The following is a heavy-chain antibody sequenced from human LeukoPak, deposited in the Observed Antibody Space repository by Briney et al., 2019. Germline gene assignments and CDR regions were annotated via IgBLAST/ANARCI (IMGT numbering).Heavy chain of an antibody. J-gene: IGHJ3*02. CDR1: GFTFSSDW. Sequence: PGGSLRLSCAASGFTFSSDWMSWVRQAPGKGLEWVASIKQDGSEKYYVDSLKGRFTISRDNAKNSLYLQMNSLRAEDTAVYYCARRDHLAFDIWGQGTMVTVSS. CDR2: IKQDGSEK. CDR3: ARRDHLAFDI. V-gene: IGHV3-7*01.